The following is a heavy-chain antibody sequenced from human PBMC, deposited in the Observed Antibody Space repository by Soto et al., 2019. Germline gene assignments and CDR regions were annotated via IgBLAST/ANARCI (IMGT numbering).Heavy chain of an antibody. V-gene: IGHV1-18*04. CDR2: ISAYNGNT. CDR1: GYTFTSYG. Sequence: VASVKVSCKASGYTFTSYGISWVRQAPGQGLEWMGWISAYNGNTNYAQKLQGRVTMTTDTSTSTAYMELRSLRSDDTAVYYCARSVYYDSSGYYYVVNAFDIWGQGTMVTVSS. D-gene: IGHD3-22*01. CDR3: ARSVYYDSSGYYYVVNAFDI. J-gene: IGHJ3*02.